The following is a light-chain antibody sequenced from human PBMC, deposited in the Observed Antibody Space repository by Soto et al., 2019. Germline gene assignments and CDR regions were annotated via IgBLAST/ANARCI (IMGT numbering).Light chain of an antibody. Sequence: DIQMTQSPSSLSASVGDRVTITCRASQSIISYLNWYQQKPGKAPKLLIYAASRLQSGVPSRFSGSGSGTDCTLTISSLQPEDFATYYCQQSYRTPVTFGQGTKVEIK. CDR3: QQSYRTPVT. CDR1: QSIISY. V-gene: IGKV1-39*01. CDR2: AAS. J-gene: IGKJ1*01.